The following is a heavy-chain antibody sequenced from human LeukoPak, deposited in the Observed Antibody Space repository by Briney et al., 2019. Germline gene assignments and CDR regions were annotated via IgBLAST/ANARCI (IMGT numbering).Heavy chain of an antibody. CDR3: ARASSSSGYYFDY. Sequence: PGGSLRLSCSASGFTFSSYSMNWVRQAPGKGLEWVSSISSSSSYISYTDSVKGRFTISRDNAKNSLYLQMNSLRAEDTAVYYCARASSSSGYYFDYWGQGTLVTVSS. D-gene: IGHD6-6*01. J-gene: IGHJ4*02. CDR1: GFTFSSYS. CDR2: ISSSSSYI. V-gene: IGHV3-21*01.